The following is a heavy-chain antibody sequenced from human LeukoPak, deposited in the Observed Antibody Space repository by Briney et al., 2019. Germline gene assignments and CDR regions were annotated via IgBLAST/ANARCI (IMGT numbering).Heavy chain of an antibody. Sequence: GGSPRLSCAASGFTFSDYYMSWIRQAPGKGLEWVSYISSSGSTIYYADSVKGRFTISRDNAKNTLYLQMNSLRAEDTAVYYCARVGGIQLWFGAFDIWGQGTMVTVSS. CDR2: ISSSGSTI. J-gene: IGHJ3*02. V-gene: IGHV3-11*04. CDR1: GFTFSDYY. D-gene: IGHD5-18*01. CDR3: ARVGGIQLWFGAFDI.